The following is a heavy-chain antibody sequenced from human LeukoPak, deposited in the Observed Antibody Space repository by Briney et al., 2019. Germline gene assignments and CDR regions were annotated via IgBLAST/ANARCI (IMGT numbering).Heavy chain of an antibody. Sequence: SETLSLTCTVSGGSISSYYWNWIGQPPGKGLEWIGYVYYSGSTNYTPSLKSRVTIAVDTSKTQSSLRLSSVTAADTAVYYWAKMSYDILTGYCHLFDYWGQGTLVTVSS. D-gene: IGHD3-9*01. CDR3: AKMSYDILTGYCHLFDY. V-gene: IGHV4-59*08. CDR1: GGSISSYY. CDR2: VYYSGST. J-gene: IGHJ4*02.